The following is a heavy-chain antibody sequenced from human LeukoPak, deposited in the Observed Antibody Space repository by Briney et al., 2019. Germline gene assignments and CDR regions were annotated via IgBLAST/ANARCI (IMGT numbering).Heavy chain of an antibody. Sequence: PGGSLRLSCTDSGFSFSQYWMSWIRQAPGKGLEWVANIKPDGSDKYYVDSVKGRFTISRDDSKNTSYLQLNGLKTEDTAVYFCAMNYHDTSYYYLFDNWGQGTLVTVSS. J-gene: IGHJ4*02. V-gene: IGHV3-7*03. CDR3: AMNYHDTSYYYLFDN. CDR2: IKPDGSDK. D-gene: IGHD3-22*01. CDR1: GFSFSQYW.